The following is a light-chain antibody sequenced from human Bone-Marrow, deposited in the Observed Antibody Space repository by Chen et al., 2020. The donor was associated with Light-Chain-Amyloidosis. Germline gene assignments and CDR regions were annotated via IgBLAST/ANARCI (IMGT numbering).Light chain of an antibody. V-gene: IGLV3-25*03. J-gene: IGLJ2*01. CDR3: QSADSSGTYEVI. CDR2: RDT. Sequence: SYELTQPPSVSVSPGQTARITCSGDDLPTKYAYWYQQKPGQAPVLVIHRDTERPSGISERFSGSSSGTTAPLTLGRVQAEDEADYHCQSADSSGTYEVIFGGGTKLTVL. CDR1: DLPTKY.